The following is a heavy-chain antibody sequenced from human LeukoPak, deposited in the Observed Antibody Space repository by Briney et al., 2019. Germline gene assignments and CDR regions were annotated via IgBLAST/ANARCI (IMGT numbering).Heavy chain of an antibody. V-gene: IGHV3-23*01. CDR2: IGGSGGST. J-gene: IGHJ4*02. Sequence: PGGSLRLSCAASGFTFSSYAMSWVRQAPGKGLEWVSAIGGSGGSTYYADSLKGRFTISRDNSKNTLYLQMNSLRAEDTAVYYCAIQTGISPREYFDYWGQGTLVTVSS. CDR1: GFTFSSYA. CDR3: AIQTGISPREYFDY. D-gene: IGHD6-13*01.